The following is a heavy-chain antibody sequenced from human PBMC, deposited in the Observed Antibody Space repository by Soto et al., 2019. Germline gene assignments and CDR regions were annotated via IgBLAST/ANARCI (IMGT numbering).Heavy chain of an antibody. CDR1: GGTFSSYA. CDR2: IIPMYGPA. J-gene: IGHJ5*02. CDR3: ARVTSMVRGVIDNWFDP. Sequence: QVPLVQSGAEVKKPGSSVTVSCKASGGTFSSYAIHWMRQAPGQGLEWMGGIIPMYGPAKYGQRFQGRVTITADEPTTTVYMELTSLTSQDTDVYYCARVTSMVRGVIDNWFDPWGHGTLVTVSS. V-gene: IGHV1-69*01. D-gene: IGHD3-10*01.